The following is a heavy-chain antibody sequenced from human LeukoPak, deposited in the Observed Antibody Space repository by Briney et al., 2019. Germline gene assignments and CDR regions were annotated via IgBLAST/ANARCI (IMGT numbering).Heavy chain of an antibody. CDR1: VFTFSSYV. CDR2: ISVNGAST. D-gene: IGHD6-13*01. Sequence: PGASLRLSCAASVFTFSSYVMSWVRQAPRRGLEWVSGISVNGASTYYADSLKGPFIISRDNSKNTLYLQMNSLRAEDTAVYYCAKLWYGAAGGTRFDGGGEGSLVTVYS. J-gene: IGHJ5*02. V-gene: IGHV3-23*01. CDR3: AKLWYGAAGGTRFDG.